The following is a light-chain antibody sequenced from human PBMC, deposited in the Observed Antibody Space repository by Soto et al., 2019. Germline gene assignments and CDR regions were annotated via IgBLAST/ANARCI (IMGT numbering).Light chain of an antibody. CDR1: SSDVGGHNY. CDR2: DVS. V-gene: IGLV2-14*03. CDR3: ATWDDSLNARGV. Sequence: QSALTQPASVSGSPGQSITISCTGTSSDVGGHNYVSWYQQHPGKAPKLMIYDVSNRPSGVSNRFSGSKSGNTASLTISGLQAEDEGDYYCATWDDSLNARGVFGGGTKLTVL. J-gene: IGLJ3*02.